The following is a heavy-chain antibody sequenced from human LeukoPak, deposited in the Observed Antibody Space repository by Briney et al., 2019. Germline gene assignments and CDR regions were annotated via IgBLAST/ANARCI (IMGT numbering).Heavy chain of an antibody. V-gene: IGHV1-18*01. D-gene: IGHD2-2*01. CDR3: ARDSCSSTSCSPDYYYMDV. CDR2: ISAYNGNT. CDR1: GYTFTSYG. Sequence: EASVKVSCKASGYTFTSYGISWVRQAPGQGLEWMGWISAYNGNTNYAQKLQGRVTMTTDTSTSTAYMELRSLRSDDTAVYYCARDSCSSTSCSPDYYYMDVWAKGPRSPSP. J-gene: IGHJ6*03.